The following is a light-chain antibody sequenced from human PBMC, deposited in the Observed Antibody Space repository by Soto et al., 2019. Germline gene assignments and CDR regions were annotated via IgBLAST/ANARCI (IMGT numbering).Light chain of an antibody. CDR2: AAF. Sequence: DIQMTQSPSSVSASVGGRVTISSRASEDINSRLAWYQQKPGNAPKLMIYAAFILQSGVPSRFSGYGSGTDFTLSISSLQPEDVATYYCQQADSFPITFGQGTRLEIK. V-gene: IGKV1-12*01. CDR3: QQADSFPIT. J-gene: IGKJ5*01. CDR1: EDINSR.